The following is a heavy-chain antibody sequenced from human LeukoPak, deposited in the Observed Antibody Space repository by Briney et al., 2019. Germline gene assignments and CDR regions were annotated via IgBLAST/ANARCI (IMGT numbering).Heavy chain of an antibody. CDR3: ARHDAGKWLPYFDY. D-gene: IGHD6-19*01. V-gene: IGHV4-59*08. CDR1: GGSISNYY. Sequence: SETLSLTCTVSGGSISNYYWSWIRPAPGKGLEWVGSIYYSGSTNYNPSLKSRVTISVDTSKNQFSLKLSSVTAADTAVYYCARHDAGKWLPYFDYWGRGTLVTVSS. CDR2: IYYSGST. J-gene: IGHJ4*02.